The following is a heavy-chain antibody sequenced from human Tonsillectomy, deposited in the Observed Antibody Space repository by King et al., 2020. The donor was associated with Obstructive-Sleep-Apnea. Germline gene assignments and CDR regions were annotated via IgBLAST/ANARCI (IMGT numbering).Heavy chain of an antibody. J-gene: IGHJ4*02. CDR3: ARDRVDYGDYYFDY. D-gene: IGHD4-17*01. CDR1: GGSISSGDYY. Sequence: VQLQESGPGLVKPSQTLSLSCTVSGGSISSGDYYWSWIRQPPGKGLEWIGYIYNSGSTNYNPSLKSRVTISGDTSKNQFSLKLSSVTAADTAVYYCARDRVDYGDYYFDYWGQGTLVTVSS. CDR2: IYNSGST. V-gene: IGHV4-30-4*01.